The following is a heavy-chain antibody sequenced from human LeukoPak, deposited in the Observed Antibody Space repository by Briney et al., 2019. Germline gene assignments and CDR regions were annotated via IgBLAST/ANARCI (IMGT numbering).Heavy chain of an antibody. CDR3: ARERPPSYFDY. J-gene: IGHJ4*02. CDR1: GFTFSSYW. Sequence: GGSLRLSCAASGFTFSSYWMSWVRQAPGKGLEWVANIKQDGSEKYYVDSVKGRFTISRGNAKNSLYLQMNSLRAEDTAVYYCARERPPSYFDYWGQGTLVTVSS. V-gene: IGHV3-7*01. CDR2: IKQDGSEK.